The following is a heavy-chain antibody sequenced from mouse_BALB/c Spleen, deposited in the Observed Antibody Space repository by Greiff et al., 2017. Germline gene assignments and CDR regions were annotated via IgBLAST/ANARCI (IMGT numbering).Heavy chain of an antibody. Sequence: ESGAELVRPGSSVKISCKASGYAFSSYWMNWVKQRPGQGLEWIGQIYPGDGDTNYNGKFKGKATLTADKSSSTAYMQLSSLTSEDSAVYFCARRGTTATGYFDYWGQGTTLTVSS. CDR3: ARRGTTATGYFDY. J-gene: IGHJ2*01. CDR2: IYPGDGDT. CDR1: GYAFSSYW. D-gene: IGHD1-2*01. V-gene: IGHV1-80*01.